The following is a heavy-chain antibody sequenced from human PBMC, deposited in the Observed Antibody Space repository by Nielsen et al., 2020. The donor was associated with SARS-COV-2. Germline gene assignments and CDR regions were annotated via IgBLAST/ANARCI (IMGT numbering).Heavy chain of an antibody. V-gene: IGHV4-39*07. CDR2: DYYRGST. Sequence: SETLSLTCTVSGGSITSGGYYWGWIRQPPGKGLEFIGSDYYRGSTYYNPSLKSRATISLDTSMNQFSLNLNSVTAADTAVYYCARGLWSGYSLDWFDPWGQGTLVTASS. CDR1: GGSITSGGYY. D-gene: IGHD3-3*01. CDR3: ARGLWSGYSLDWFDP. J-gene: IGHJ5*02.